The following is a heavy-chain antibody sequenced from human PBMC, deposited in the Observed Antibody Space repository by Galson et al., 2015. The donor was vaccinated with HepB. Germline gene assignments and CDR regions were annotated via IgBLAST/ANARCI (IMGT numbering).Heavy chain of an antibody. CDR3: ASSSSSWYFGSRGSGVDDY. J-gene: IGHJ4*02. CDR1: GFTVSSNY. D-gene: IGHD6-13*01. Sequence: SLRLSCAASGFTVSSNYMSWVRQAPGKGLEWVSVIYSGGSTYYADSVKGRFTISRDNSKNTLYLQMNSLRAEDTAVYYCASSSSSWYFGSRGSGVDDYWGQGTLVTVSS. CDR2: IYSGGST. V-gene: IGHV3-66*01.